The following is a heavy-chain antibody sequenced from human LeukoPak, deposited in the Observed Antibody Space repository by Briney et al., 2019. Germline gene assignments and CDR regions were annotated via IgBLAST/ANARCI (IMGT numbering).Heavy chain of an antibody. J-gene: IGHJ4*02. V-gene: IGHV4-34*01. CDR3: ARGRTYYDFWSGYYDY. CDR1: GGSFSGYY. CDR2: INHSGST. Sequence: PSETLSLTCAVYGGSFSGYYWSWIRQPPGKGLEWIGEINHSGSTNYNPSLKSRVTISVDTSKNQFSLKLSSVTAADTAVYYCARGRTYYDFWSGYYDYWGQGTLVTVST. D-gene: IGHD3-3*01.